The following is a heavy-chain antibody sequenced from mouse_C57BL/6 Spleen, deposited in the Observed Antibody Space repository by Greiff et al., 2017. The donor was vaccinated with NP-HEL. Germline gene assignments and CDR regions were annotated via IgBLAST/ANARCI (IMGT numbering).Heavy chain of an antibody. CDR3: ARSCCGSSYPAWFAY. Sequence: VQLQQSGAELVRPGASVKLSCKASGYTFTDYYINWVKQRPGQGLEWIARIYPGSGNTYYNEKFKGKATLTAEKSSSTAYMQLSSLTSEDSAVYFCARSCCGSSYPAWFAYWGQGTLVTVSA. V-gene: IGHV1-76*01. D-gene: IGHD1-1*01. CDR2: IYPGSGNT. CDR1: GYTFTDYY. J-gene: IGHJ3*01.